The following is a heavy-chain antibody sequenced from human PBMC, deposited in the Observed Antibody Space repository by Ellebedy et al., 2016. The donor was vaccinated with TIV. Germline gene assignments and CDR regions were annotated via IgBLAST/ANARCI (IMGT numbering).Heavy chain of an antibody. Sequence: GGSLRLSXAASGFTFSSYWMSWVRQAPGKGLEWVANIKQDGSEKYYVDSVKGRFTISRDNAKNSLYLQMNSLRAEDTAVYYCARDSPRPWLGEYFQHWGQGTLVTVSS. J-gene: IGHJ1*01. CDR1: GFTFSSYW. CDR3: ARDSPRPWLGEYFQH. V-gene: IGHV3-7*03. D-gene: IGHD3-9*01. CDR2: IKQDGSEK.